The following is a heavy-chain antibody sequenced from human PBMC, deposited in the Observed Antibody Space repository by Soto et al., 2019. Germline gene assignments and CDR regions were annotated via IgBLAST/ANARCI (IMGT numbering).Heavy chain of an antibody. D-gene: IGHD2-2*02. Sequence: LSLTCTVSGGSISSGDYYWSWIRQPPGKGLEWIGYIYYSGSTYYNPSLKSRVTISVDTSKNQFSLKLSSVTAADTAVYYCARSPAAIPGWFDPWGQGTLVTVSS. CDR1: GGSISSGDYY. CDR2: IYYSGST. J-gene: IGHJ5*02. V-gene: IGHV4-30-4*01. CDR3: ARSPAAIPGWFDP.